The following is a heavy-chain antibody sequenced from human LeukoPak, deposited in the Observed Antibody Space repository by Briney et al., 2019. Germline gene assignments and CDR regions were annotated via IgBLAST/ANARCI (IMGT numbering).Heavy chain of an antibody. V-gene: IGHV4-59*12. CDR3: ARVGAAAGPRNYYYYYMDV. D-gene: IGHD6-13*01. Sequence: SETLSLTCAVYGRSFSGYYWSWIRQPPGKGLEWIGYIYSSGSTNCNPSLKSRVTMSVDTSKNQFSLKLSSVTAADTAVYYCARVGAAAGPRNYYYYYMDVWGKGTTVTVSS. CDR2: IYSSGST. J-gene: IGHJ6*03. CDR1: GRSFSGYY.